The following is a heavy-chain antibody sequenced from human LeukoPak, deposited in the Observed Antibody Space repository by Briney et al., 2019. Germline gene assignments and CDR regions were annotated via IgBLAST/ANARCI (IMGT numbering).Heavy chain of an antibody. V-gene: IGHV3-33*01. CDR3: ARDRDYDSANFDY. Sequence: QPGRSLRLSCAASGFTFSSYGMHWVRQAPGKGLAWVAVIWYDGGHKYYADSVKGRFSISRDNSKNTLYLQMSSLRAEDTAVYYCARDRDYDSANFDYWGQGTLVTVSS. CDR2: IWYDGGHK. CDR1: GFTFSSYG. J-gene: IGHJ4*02. D-gene: IGHD3-22*01.